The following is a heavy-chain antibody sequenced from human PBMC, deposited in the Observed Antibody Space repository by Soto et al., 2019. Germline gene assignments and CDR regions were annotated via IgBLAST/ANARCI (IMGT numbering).Heavy chain of an antibody. CDR1: GGTFSSYA. CDR3: ARSSGWSLHFDY. Sequence: GASVKVSFKASGGTFSSYAISWVRQAPGQGLEWMGGIIPIFGTANYAQKFQGRVTITADESTSTAYMELSSLRSEDTAVYYCARSSGWSLHFDYWGQGTLVTVSS. V-gene: IGHV1-69*13. J-gene: IGHJ4*02. D-gene: IGHD6-19*01. CDR2: IIPIFGTA.